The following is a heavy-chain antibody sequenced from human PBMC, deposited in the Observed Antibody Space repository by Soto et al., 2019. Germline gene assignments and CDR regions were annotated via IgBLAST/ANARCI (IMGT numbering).Heavy chain of an antibody. J-gene: IGHJ3*02. CDR2: IYYSGST. V-gene: IGHV4-31*03. CDR1: GGSISSGGYY. Sequence: QVQLQESGPGLVKPSQTLSLTCTVSGGSISSGGYYWSWIRQHPGKGLEWIGYIYYSGSTYYNPSLKSRVTISVDTSKNQFSLKLSSVTAADTAAYYCARDSRSRFAFDIWGQGTMVTVSS. CDR3: ARDSRSRFAFDI.